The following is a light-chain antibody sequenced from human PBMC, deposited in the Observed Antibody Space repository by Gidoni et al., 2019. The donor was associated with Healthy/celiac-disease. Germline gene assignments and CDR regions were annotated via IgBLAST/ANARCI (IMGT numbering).Light chain of an antibody. CDR1: QSVLYSSNNKNY. CDR2: WAS. CDR3: QQYYSTPYT. J-gene: IGKJ2*01. Sequence: DIVMTQSPDSLAVSLVERATINCKSSQSVLYSSNNKNYLAWYQQKPGQPPKLLIYWASTRESGVPDRFSGSGSGTDFTLTISSLQAEDVAVYYCQQYYSTPYTFGQXTKLEIK. V-gene: IGKV4-1*01.